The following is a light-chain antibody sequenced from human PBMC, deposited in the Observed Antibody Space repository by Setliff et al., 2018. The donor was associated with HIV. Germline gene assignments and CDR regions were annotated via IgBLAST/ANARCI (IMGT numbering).Light chain of an antibody. CDR2: DVT. CDR1: SSDVGLYNY. V-gene: IGLV2-11*01. J-gene: IGLJ3*02. CDR3: QSYDNRLSGGV. Sequence: QSALTQPRSVSGSPGQSVTISCAGTSSDVGLYNYVSWYQQHPGKAPKLIIYDVTQRPSGVPDRFSGSKSGNTASLTISGLQAGDEADYYCQSYDNRLSGGVFGGGTKVTVL.